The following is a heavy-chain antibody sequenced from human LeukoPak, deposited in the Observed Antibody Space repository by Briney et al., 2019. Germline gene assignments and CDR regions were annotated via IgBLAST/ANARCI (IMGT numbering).Heavy chain of an antibody. J-gene: IGHJ4*02. D-gene: IGHD2/OR15-2a*01. Sequence: GGSLRLSCAASGFTFSIYWMSWVRQAPGKGLECVANIKEDGSEKNYVVSVRGRFAISRDNAKESLYLQMNSLRAEDTAVYYCVRSGLGNTSTYYHFDYWGQGTLVPVSA. CDR1: GFTFSIYW. V-gene: IGHV3-7*01. CDR2: IKEDGSEK. CDR3: VRSGLGNTSTYYHFDY.